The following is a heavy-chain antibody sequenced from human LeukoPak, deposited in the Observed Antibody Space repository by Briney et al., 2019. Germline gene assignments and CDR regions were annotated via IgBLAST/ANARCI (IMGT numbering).Heavy chain of an antibody. CDR2: TRDDGSHS. J-gene: IGHJ4*02. CDR1: GFAFSTYG. V-gene: IGHV3-30*02. CDR3: ARDNSYGFMGCMDY. Sequence: GGSLRLSCAPSGFAFSTYGMHWVRQAPGKGLEWVAFTRDDGSHSEYEDSVKGRFSIARDDSKSTLYLQMNSLRAEDTGVYYCARDNSYGFMGCMDYWGQGTRVTVSS. D-gene: IGHD5-18*01.